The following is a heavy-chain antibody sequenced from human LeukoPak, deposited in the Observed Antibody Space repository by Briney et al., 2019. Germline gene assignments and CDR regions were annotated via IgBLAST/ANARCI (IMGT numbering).Heavy chain of an antibody. V-gene: IGHV4-59*08. CDR2: VYSDETT. CDR3: ARNGIHGYSGLDF. Sequence: PSETLSLTCTVSGGSISGYFWSWIRQPPGKGLEWLGYVYSDETTNYSPSLRSRITISIDTSKNKFSLNLRSVTAADTAVYYCARNGIHGYSGLDFWGQGTLVTVSS. CDR1: GGSISGYF. J-gene: IGHJ4*02. D-gene: IGHD5-12*01.